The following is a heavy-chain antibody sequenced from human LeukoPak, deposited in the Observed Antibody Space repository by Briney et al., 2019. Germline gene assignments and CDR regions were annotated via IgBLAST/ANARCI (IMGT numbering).Heavy chain of an antibody. V-gene: IGHV3-7*01. D-gene: IGHD1-26*01. Sequence: GVSLRLSCAASGFTFSGYWMSWVRQAPGKGLEGVANIRGDGSDKYFADFVEGRFTISRDNAKKSLYLQMNSVRAEDTATYYCADVWEFGYWGQGTLVTVSS. J-gene: IGHJ4*02. CDR2: IRGDGSDK. CDR3: ADVWEFGY. CDR1: GFTFSGYW.